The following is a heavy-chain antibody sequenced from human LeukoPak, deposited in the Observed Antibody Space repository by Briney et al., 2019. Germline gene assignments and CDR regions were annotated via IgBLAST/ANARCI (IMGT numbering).Heavy chain of an antibody. CDR3: ATDGITMVRGVIILPGEY. CDR2: IIPIFGTA. CDR1: GGTFSSYA. V-gene: IGHV1-69*13. Sequence: SVKVSCKASGGTFSSYAISWVRQAPGQGLEWMGGIIPIFGTANYAQKFQGRVTITADESTSTAYMELSSLRSEETAVYYCATDGITMVRGVIILPGEYWGQGTLVTVSS. D-gene: IGHD3-10*01. J-gene: IGHJ4*02.